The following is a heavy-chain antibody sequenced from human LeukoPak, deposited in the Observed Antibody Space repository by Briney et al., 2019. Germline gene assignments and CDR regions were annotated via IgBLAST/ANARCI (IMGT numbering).Heavy chain of an antibody. D-gene: IGHD2-2*02. CDR2: ISAYNGNT. J-gene: IGHJ6*02. CDR3: ARSPRAGYCSSTSCYTSSGGMDV. V-gene: IGHV1-18*01. CDR1: GYTFTSYG. Sequence: ASVKVSCKASGYTFTSYGISWVRQAPGQGLEWMGWISAYNGNTNYAQKLQGRVTMTTDTSTSTAYMELRSLRSDDTAVYYCARSPRAGYCSSTSCYTSSGGMDVWGQGTTVTVSS.